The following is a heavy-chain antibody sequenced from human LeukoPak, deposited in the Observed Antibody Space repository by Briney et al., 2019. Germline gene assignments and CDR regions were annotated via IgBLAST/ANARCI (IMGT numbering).Heavy chain of an antibody. V-gene: IGHV1-2*02. CDR2: INPNSGGT. D-gene: IGHD4-11*01. CDR1: GYTFTGYY. Sequence: GASVKVSCKASGYTFTGYYMHWVRQAPGQVLEWMGWINPNSGGTNYAQKFQGRVTMTRDTSISTAYMELSRLRSDDTAVYYCARVTLDYLEYWYFDLWGRGTLVTVSS. J-gene: IGHJ2*01. CDR3: ARVTLDYLEYWYFDL.